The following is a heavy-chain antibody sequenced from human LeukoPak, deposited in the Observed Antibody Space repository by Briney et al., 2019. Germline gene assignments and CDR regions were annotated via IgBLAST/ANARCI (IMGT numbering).Heavy chain of an antibody. V-gene: IGHV3-23*01. CDR3: AKYEQQLDDAFDI. CDR1: GFTFSSYA. D-gene: IGHD6-13*01. Sequence: GGSLRLSCAASGFTFSSYAMSWVRQAPGKGLEWVSALSGGGGSTYYADSVKGRFTISRDNSKNTLYLQMNSLRAEDTAVYYCAKYEQQLDDAFDIWGQGTMVTVSA. CDR2: LSGGGGST. J-gene: IGHJ3*02.